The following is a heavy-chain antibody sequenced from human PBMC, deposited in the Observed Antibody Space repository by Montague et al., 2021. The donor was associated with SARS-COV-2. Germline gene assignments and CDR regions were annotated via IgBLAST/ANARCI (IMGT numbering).Heavy chain of an antibody. CDR1: GGSISTTNW. CDR2: ISHSGNT. Sequence: SETLSLICSVSGGSISTTNWWSWVRQPPGKWLEWIGEISHSGNTNYNSSVRSRVTISLDKSKNQFSLKLSSVTAADTAVYYCARAMIVVTRDAFDIWGRGTKVIVST. D-gene: IGHD3-22*01. CDR3: ARAMIVVTRDAFDI. J-gene: IGHJ3*02. V-gene: IGHV4-4*02.